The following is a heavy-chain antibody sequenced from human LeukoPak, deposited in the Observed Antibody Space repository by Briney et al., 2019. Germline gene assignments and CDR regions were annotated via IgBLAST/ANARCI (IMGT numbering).Heavy chain of an antibody. CDR2: INPNSGGT. Sequence: ASVKVSCKASGYTFTGYYMHWVRQAPGQGLEWMGWINPNSGGTNYAQKFQGRVTMTRDTSISTAYMELSRLRSDDTAVYYCARGGLVGFGVVHDAFDIWGQGTMVTVSS. V-gene: IGHV1-2*02. CDR3: ARGGLVGFGVVHDAFDI. CDR1: GYTFTGYY. D-gene: IGHD3-3*01. J-gene: IGHJ3*02.